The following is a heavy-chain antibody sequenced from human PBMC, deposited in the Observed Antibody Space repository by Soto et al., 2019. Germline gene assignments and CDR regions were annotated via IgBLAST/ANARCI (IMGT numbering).Heavy chain of an antibody. Sequence: ASVKVSCQASGYTFTSYYLHWVRQAPGQGLEWMGIINPNGGSTSYAQKLQGRVTMTTDTSTSTAYMELRSLRSDDTAVYYCARVEAPYYDCWSGYYNWFDPWGQGTLVTVSS. V-gene: IGHV1-46*01. CDR2: INPNGGST. J-gene: IGHJ5*02. D-gene: IGHD3-3*01. CDR1: GYTFTSYY. CDR3: ARVEAPYYDCWSGYYNWFDP.